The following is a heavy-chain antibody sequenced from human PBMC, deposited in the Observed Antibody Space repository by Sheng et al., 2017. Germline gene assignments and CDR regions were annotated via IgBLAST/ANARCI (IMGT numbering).Heavy chain of an antibody. V-gene: IGHV1-18*01. D-gene: IGHD5-12*01. CDR1: GYTFSNYG. CDR2: ISAYTGNT. Sequence: QVQLVQSGAEVKKPGASVKISCKASGYTFSNYGISWVRQAPGQGLQWMGWISAYTGNTNYAREFQGRVTMTTDTSTNTAYMELRSLTSNDTAVYFCARVGGEWNGYGDSWGQGTLVIVSS. CDR3: ARVGGEWNGYGDS. J-gene: IGHJ4*02.